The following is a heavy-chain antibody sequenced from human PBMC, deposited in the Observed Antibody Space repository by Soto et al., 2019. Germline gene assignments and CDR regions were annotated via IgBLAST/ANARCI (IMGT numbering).Heavy chain of an antibody. V-gene: IGHV3-23*01. CDR2: ISGSGGST. J-gene: IGHJ4*02. D-gene: IGHD3-22*01. Sequence: GGSLRLSCAASGFTFSSYAMSWVRQAPGKGLEWVSAISGSGGSTYYADSVKGRFTISRDNSKNTLYLQMNSLRAEDTAVYYCAKSYYYDSSGYNPFDYWGQGTLVTVSS. CDR1: GFTFSSYA. CDR3: AKSYYYDSSGYNPFDY.